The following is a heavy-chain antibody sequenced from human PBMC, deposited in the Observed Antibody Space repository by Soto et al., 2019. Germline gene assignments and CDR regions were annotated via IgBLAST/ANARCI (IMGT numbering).Heavy chain of an antibody. D-gene: IGHD4-4*01. Sequence: ETXSLTCPWSGGSVSRDSNFWSWIRQPPGKGLEWIGYIYYSGPSRYNPSLESRVTISIDSSKNQVSLTLTSVTAADTAVYYCARGYSHYAHWGRGTLVTVSS. J-gene: IGHJ4*02. CDR1: GGSVSRDSNF. CDR3: ARGYSHYAH. V-gene: IGHV4-61*01. CDR2: IYYSGPS.